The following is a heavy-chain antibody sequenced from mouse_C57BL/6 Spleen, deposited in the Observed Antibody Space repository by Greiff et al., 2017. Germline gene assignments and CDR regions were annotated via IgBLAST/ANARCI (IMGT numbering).Heavy chain of an antibody. CDR2: IYPGSGST. CDR1: GYTFTSYW. Sequence: QVQLQQPGAELVKPGASVKMSCKASGYTFTSYWITWVKQRPGQGLEWIGDIYPGSGSTNYNEKFKSKATLTVDTSSSTAYMQLSSLTSEDSAVYYCARSNWVSLYAMDYWGQGTSVTVSS. CDR3: ARSNWVSLYAMDY. D-gene: IGHD4-1*01. J-gene: IGHJ4*01. V-gene: IGHV1-55*01.